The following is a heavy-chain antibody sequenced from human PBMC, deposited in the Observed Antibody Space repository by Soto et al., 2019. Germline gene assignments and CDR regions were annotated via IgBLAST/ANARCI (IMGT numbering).Heavy chain of an antibody. D-gene: IGHD5-18*01. Sequence: SETLSLTCPVSGASISSYYWSWIRQPPGKGLEWIGYIYYSGSTNYNPSLKSRVTTSVDTSKNQFSLKLSSVTAADTAVYYCARHRYSYGSYYFDYWGQGTLVTVSS. CDR1: GASISSYY. V-gene: IGHV4-59*08. J-gene: IGHJ4*02. CDR2: IYYSGST. CDR3: ARHRYSYGSYYFDY.